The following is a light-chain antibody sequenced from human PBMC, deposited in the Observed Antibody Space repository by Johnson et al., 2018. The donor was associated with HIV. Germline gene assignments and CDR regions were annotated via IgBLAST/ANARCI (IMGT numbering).Light chain of an antibody. CDR1: SSNIGTNY. Sequence: QSVLTQPPSASAAPGQKVTISCSGSSSNIGTNYVSWYQQLPGTAPKLLIYENNKRPSGIPDRFSGSKSGTSATLGITGIQTGDAADYYGGTGDSSLSAGDVFGTGTKVTVL. CDR2: ENN. CDR3: GTGDSSLSAGDV. J-gene: IGLJ1*01. V-gene: IGLV1-51*02.